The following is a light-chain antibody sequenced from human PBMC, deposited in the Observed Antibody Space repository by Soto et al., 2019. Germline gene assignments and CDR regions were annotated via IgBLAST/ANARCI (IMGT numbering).Light chain of an antibody. J-gene: IGKJ1*01. CDR1: QTVSSNF. Sequence: EIVVTQSKDPLSLSPWDRSTLSCIASQTVSSNFLAWYQQRPAQAPRLLIHGASTRATGITDRFSGSVSGTDFTLTISGLEPEDFALYYCQQYGSSPATFGEGTKVDIK. CDR2: GAS. CDR3: QQYGSSPAT. V-gene: IGKV3-20*01.